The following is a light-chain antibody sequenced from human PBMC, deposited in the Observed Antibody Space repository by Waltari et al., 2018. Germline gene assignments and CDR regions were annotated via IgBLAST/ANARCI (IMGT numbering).Light chain of an antibody. CDR1: QSVSSIH. V-gene: IGKV3-20*01. CDR3: QQSDNLIT. Sequence: EIVLTQYPGTLSLSPVERATLSCRTSQSVSSIHLAWYQQKPSQAPRLLRYGTSTRATGIPDRFSGGGSVTDSTLTIARLEPEDFAIYFCQQSDNLITFGQGTRLEIQ. J-gene: IGKJ5*01. CDR2: GTS.